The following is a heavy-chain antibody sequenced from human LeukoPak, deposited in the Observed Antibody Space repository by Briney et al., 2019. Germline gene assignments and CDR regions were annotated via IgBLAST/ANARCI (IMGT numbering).Heavy chain of an antibody. J-gene: IGHJ4*02. CDR1: GYTFTGHY. Sequence: ASVKVSCKASGYTFTGHYMHWVRQAPGQGLEWMGWIIPSSGYTNYAQKFQGTVTVTRDTSISTAYMELSRLTSDDAAVYYCARETNSAAGYWGQGTLVTVSS. D-gene: IGHD2/OR15-2a*01. CDR3: ARETNSAAGY. CDR2: IIPSSGYT. V-gene: IGHV1-2*02.